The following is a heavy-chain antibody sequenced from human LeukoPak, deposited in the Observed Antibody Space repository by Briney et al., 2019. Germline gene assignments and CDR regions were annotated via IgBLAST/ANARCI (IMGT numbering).Heavy chain of an antibody. Sequence: GGSLRPSCAASGFTVSSNYMSWVRQAPGKGLEWVSVMYSGGKTYYADSVKGRFTISRDNSKNTLHLQMNSLRAEDTAVYYCVREGYNNTWYRSWGQGTLVTVSS. J-gene: IGHJ5*02. CDR2: MYSGGKT. D-gene: IGHD6-13*01. CDR1: GFTVSSNY. CDR3: VREGYNNTWYRS. V-gene: IGHV3-53*01.